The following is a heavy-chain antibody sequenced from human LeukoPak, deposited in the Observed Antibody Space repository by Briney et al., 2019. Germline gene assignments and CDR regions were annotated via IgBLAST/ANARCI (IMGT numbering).Heavy chain of an antibody. J-gene: IGHJ4*02. D-gene: IGHD4-17*01. CDR1: GYTLTELS. CDR3: ATWHSYGDYAAPY. CDR2: FDPEDGET. Sequence: ASVKVSCKVSGYTLTELSMHWVRQAPGKGLEWMGGFDPEDGETIYAQKFQGGVTMTEDTSTDTAYMELSSLRSEDTAVYYCATWHSYGDYAAPYWGQGTLVTVSS. V-gene: IGHV1-24*01.